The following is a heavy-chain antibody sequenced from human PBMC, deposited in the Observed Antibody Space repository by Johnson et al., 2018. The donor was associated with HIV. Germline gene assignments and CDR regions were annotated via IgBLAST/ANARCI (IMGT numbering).Heavy chain of an antibody. V-gene: IGHV3-48*03. CDR3: AKDRRELTPDAFDI. Sequence: VQLVESGGGLVQPGGSLRLSCAASGFTFSSYEMNWVRQAPGKGLEWVSYISSSGSTIYYADSVKGRFTITRDNSKNTLYLQMNSLRAEDTAVYYCAKDRRELTPDAFDIWGQGTMVTVSS. D-gene: IGHD1-26*01. J-gene: IGHJ3*02. CDR1: GFTFSSYE. CDR2: ISSSGSTI.